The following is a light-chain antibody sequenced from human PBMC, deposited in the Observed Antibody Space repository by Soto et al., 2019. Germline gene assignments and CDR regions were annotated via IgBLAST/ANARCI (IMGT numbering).Light chain of an antibody. J-gene: IGLJ2*01. CDR3: CSYAGRSTGV. CDR1: SSDVGSYNL. CDR2: EVS. V-gene: IGLV2-23*02. Sequence: QSALTQPASVSGSPGQSITISCTGTSSDVGSYNLVSWYQQRPGKAPKLMIYEVSKRPSGVSNRFSGSKSGNTASLTISGLQAEDEADYYCCSYAGRSTGVFGGGTKVTVL.